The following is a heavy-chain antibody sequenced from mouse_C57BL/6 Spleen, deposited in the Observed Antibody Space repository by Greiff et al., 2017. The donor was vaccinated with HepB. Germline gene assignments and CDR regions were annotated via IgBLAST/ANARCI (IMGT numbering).Heavy chain of an antibody. D-gene: IGHD2-1*01. CDR2: IDPSDSYT. CDR1: GYTFTSYW. J-gene: IGHJ3*01. Sequence: QVQLKQPGAELVRPGTSVKLSCKASGYTFTSYWMHWVKQRPGQGLEWIGVIDPSDSYTNYNQKFKGKATLTVDTSSSTAYMQLSSLTSEDSAVYYCAREGNYGFAYWGQGTLVTVSA. V-gene: IGHV1-59*01. CDR3: AREGNYGFAY.